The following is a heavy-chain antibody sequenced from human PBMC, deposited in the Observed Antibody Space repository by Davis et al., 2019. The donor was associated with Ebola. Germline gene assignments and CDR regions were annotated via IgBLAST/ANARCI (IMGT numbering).Heavy chain of an antibody. J-gene: IGHJ6*04. CDR1: GFTFSSYA. Sequence: GGSLRLSCAASGFTFSSYAMHWVRQAPGKGLEWVAVISYDGSNKYYADSVKGRFTISRDNSKNTLYLQMNSLRAEDTAVYYCARDPVSGNSRYGMDVWGKGTTVTVSS. D-gene: IGHD4-23*01. V-gene: IGHV3-30-3*01. CDR2: ISYDGSNK. CDR3: ARDPVSGNSRYGMDV.